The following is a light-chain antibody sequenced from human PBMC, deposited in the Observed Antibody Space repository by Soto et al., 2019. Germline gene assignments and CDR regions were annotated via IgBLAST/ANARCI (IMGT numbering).Light chain of an antibody. J-gene: IGKJ4*01. CDR3: QQHNKWPLT. V-gene: IGKV3-15*01. Sequence: EIVMTQSPATLSVSPGERATLSCRASQSVSSNLAWYQEKPGQAPRLLIYGASTRATGIPARFSGSGSETDFTLTITSLQSEDFAFYYCQQHNKWPLTFGGGTKV. CDR1: QSVSSN. CDR2: GAS.